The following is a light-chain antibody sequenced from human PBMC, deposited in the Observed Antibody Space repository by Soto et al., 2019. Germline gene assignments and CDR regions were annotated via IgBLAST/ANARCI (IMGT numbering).Light chain of an antibody. J-gene: IGKJ5*01. Sequence: EILMTQSPATLSVSPGERATLSCRASQSVSNYLAWYQQKPGQAPRLLIYGASTRATGIPARFSGSGSGTEFTLTISSLEPEDFAVYYCQQRSNWPITFGQGTRLEIK. V-gene: IGKV3-15*01. CDR1: QSVSNY. CDR2: GAS. CDR3: QQRSNWPIT.